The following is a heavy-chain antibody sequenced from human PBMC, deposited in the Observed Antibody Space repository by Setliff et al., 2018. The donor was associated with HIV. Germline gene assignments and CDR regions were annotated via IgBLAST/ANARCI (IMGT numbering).Heavy chain of an antibody. J-gene: IGHJ4*02. CDR2: ISSSGRT. D-gene: IGHD6-13*01. V-gene: IGHV4-4*08. CDR1: GGSISNYY. CDR3: ARETSSSWFDY. Sequence: SETLSLTCTVSGGSISNYYWSWIRQPPGKGLEWIGYISSSGRTSYNPSLKSRVTMSLDTSKNQYPLKVNSVTAADTAVYYCARETSSSWFDYWGQGSLVTVSS.